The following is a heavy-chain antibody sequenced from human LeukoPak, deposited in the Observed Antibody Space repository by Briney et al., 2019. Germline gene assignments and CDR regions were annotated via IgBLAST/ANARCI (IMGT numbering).Heavy chain of an antibody. J-gene: IGHJ5*02. V-gene: IGHV3-30-3*01. CDR1: GFTFSSYA. CDR2: ISYDGSNK. CDR3: ARDSPISCSGGSCQNWFDP. Sequence: ERSLRLSCAASGFTFSSYAMHWVRQAPGKGLEWVAVISYDGSNKYYADSVKGRFTISRDNSKNTLYLQMNSLRAEDTAVYYCARDSPISCSGGSCQNWFDPWGQGTLVTVS. D-gene: IGHD2-15*01.